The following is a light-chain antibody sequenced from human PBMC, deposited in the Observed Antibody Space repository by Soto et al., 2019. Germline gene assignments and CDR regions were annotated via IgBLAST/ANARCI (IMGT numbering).Light chain of an antibody. CDR1: SSDVGGYNY. V-gene: IGLV2-8*01. Sequence: QSVLTQPPSASGSAGQSATISCTGTSSDVGGYNYVSWYQQHPGKAPKLMIYEVSKRPSGVPDRFSGSKSGNTASLTVSGLQAEDEADYYCSSYAGSNREVFGTGTKVTVL. CDR3: SSYAGSNREV. J-gene: IGLJ1*01. CDR2: EVS.